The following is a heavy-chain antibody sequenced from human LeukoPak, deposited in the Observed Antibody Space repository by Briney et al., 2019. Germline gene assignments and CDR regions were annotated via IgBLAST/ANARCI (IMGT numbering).Heavy chain of an antibody. CDR3: ARVTYYDFWSGYSQPTS. D-gene: IGHD3-3*01. V-gene: IGHV4-38-2*01. CDR1: GYSISSGYY. Sequence: SETLSLTCAVSGYSISSGYYWGWIRQPPGKGLEWIGSIYHSGSTYYNPSLKSRVTISVDTSKNQFSLKLSSVTAADTAVYYCARVTYYDFWSGYSQPTSWGQGTLVTVSS. J-gene: IGHJ4*02. CDR2: IYHSGST.